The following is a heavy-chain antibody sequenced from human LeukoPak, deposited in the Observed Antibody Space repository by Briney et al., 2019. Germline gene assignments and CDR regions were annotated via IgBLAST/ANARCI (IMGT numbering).Heavy chain of an antibody. V-gene: IGHV1-2*02. CDR1: GYTFTGYY. J-gene: IGHJ3*02. CDR3: ATSSGQNDAFDI. Sequence: ASVMVSCKASGYTFTGYYMHWVRQAPGQGLEWMGWINPNSGGTNYAQKFQGRVTMTRDTSISTAYMELSRLRSEDTAVYYCATSSGQNDAFDIWGQGTMVTVSS. D-gene: IGHD6-19*01. CDR2: INPNSGGT.